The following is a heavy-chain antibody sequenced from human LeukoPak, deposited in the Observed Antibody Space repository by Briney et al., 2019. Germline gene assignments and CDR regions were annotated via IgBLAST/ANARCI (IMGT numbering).Heavy chain of an antibody. CDR1: GGTFSSYA. CDR3: ARDLRGYCSGGSCYTDYYYYYYMDV. CDR2: IIPIFGTA. V-gene: IGHV1-69*13. Sequence: SVKVSCKASGGTFSSYAISWVRQAPGQGLEWMGGIIPIFGTANYAQKFQGRVTITADESPSTAYMELSSLRSEDTAVYYCARDLRGYCSGGSCYTDYYYYYYMDVWGKGTTVTVSS. D-gene: IGHD2-15*01. J-gene: IGHJ6*03.